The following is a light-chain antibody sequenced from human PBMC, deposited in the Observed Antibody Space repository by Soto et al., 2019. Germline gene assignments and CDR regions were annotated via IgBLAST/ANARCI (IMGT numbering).Light chain of an antibody. CDR1: QRVGTS. CDR2: DAS. V-gene: IGKV3-11*01. J-gene: IGKJ4*01. CDR3: QQRDRGLT. Sequence: EVVLTQSPATRSWAPGERATLSCRASQRVGTSLAWYQQMPGPAPMLLIYDASNRAPGIPDRISGSGSGTDFTLTISSLEPGDFAVYYCQQRDRGLTFGGGTQVESK.